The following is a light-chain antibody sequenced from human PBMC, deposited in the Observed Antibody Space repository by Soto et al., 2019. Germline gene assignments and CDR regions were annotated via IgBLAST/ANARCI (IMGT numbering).Light chain of an antibody. Sequence: QSALTQPASVSGSPGQSITISCSGTSSDVGGYNYVSWYQQNPGKAPKVMIYDVSSRPSGVSDRFSGSKSGNTAPLTISGLQAEDEGDYYCSSYTGSSTLVFGGGTKLTVL. J-gene: IGLJ2*01. V-gene: IGLV2-14*01. CDR3: SSYTGSSTLV. CDR1: SSDVGGYNY. CDR2: DVS.